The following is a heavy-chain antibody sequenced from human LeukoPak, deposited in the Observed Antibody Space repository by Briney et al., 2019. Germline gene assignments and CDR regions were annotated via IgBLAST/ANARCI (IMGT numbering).Heavy chain of an antibody. J-gene: IGHJ3*02. CDR2: ISWHGGTT. CDR1: GFPFDDYA. CDR3: ARPFGYGDYGAAFDI. D-gene: IGHD4-17*01. Sequence: PGGSLRLSCAASGFPFDDYAMLWVRQAPGKGLEWVSFISWHGGTTYYADSVKGRFTISRDNAKNSLYLQKNSLRAEDTAVYYCARPFGYGDYGAAFDIWGQGTMVTVSS. V-gene: IGHV3-43D*03.